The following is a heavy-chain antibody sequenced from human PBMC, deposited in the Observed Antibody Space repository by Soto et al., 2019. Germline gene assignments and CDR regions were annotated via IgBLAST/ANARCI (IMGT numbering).Heavy chain of an antibody. CDR3: ARDLGLSSSNYFDF. Sequence: QVQLVESGGDLVKPGGSLRLSCAASGFTFTDYYMSWLRQAPGQGLQWLSYISGSTDYLNYADSVKGRFTISRDNAKNLLYLQMTSPRADATAVYYCARDLGLSSSNYFDFWGQGTLVTVSS. D-gene: IGHD3-10*01. V-gene: IGHV3-11*05. CDR1: GFTFTDYY. CDR2: ISGSTDYL. J-gene: IGHJ4*02.